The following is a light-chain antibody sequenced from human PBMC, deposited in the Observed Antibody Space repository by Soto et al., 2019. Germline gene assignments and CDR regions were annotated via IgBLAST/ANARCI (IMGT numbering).Light chain of an antibody. V-gene: IGKV1-39*01. J-gene: IGKJ5*01. CDR3: PQSYS. CDR2: AAS. CDR1: QSISSY. Sequence: DIQMTQSPSSLSASVGDRVTITCRASQSISSYLNWYQQKPGKAPKLLIYAASSLQSGVPSRFSGSGSGTDFTLTISILQPEDCPTYLCPQSYSFGQGRRPEIK.